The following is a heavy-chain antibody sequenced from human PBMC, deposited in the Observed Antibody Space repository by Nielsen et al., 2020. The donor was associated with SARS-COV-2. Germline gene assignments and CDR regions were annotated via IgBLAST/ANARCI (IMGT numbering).Heavy chain of an antibody. CDR1: GYTFTSYG. CDR2: ISAYNGNT. Sequence: ASVKVSCKASGYTFTSYGISWVRQAPGQGLEWMGWISAYNGNTNYAQKFQGRVTMTRDTSTSTVYMELSSLRSEDTAVYYCARAYSSGWYAKYFDYWGQGTLVTVSS. J-gene: IGHJ4*02. V-gene: IGHV1-18*01. CDR3: ARAYSSGWYAKYFDY. D-gene: IGHD6-19*01.